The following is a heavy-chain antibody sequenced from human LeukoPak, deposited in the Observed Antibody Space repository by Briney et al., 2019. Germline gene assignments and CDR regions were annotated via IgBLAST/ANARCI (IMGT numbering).Heavy chain of an antibody. J-gene: IGHJ5*02. V-gene: IGHV1-69*13. D-gene: IGHD2-2*01. CDR3: AREGDCSSTSCPPYNWFDP. CDR1: VGTFSSYA. CDR2: IIPIFGTA. Sequence: SVKVSCKASVGTFSSYAISWVRQAPGQGLEWMGGIIPIFGTANYAQKFQGRVTITADESTSTAYMELSSLRSEDTAVYYCAREGDCSSTSCPPYNWFDPWGQGTLVTVSS.